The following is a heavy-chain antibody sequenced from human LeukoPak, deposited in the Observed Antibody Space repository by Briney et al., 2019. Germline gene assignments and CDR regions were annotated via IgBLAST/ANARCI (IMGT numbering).Heavy chain of an antibody. Sequence: GGSLRLSCAVSGFTFASYWMNWVRQAPGKGLEWVASIRQDGGERSYVDSVKGRFTISRDNTKNSLYLQMSSLRAEDTAVYYCARDGTAAGLYFDLWGQGTLVTVSS. J-gene: IGHJ4*01. CDR1: GFTFASYW. D-gene: IGHD6-13*01. CDR2: IRQDGGER. V-gene: IGHV3-7*01. CDR3: ARDGTAAGLYFDL.